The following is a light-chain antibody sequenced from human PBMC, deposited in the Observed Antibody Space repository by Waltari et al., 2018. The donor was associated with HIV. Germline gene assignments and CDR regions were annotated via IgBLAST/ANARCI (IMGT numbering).Light chain of an antibody. J-gene: IGLJ3*02. Sequence: QSALTQPASVSGSPGQSIPISCTGTSSDVGGYNYVSWFQQHPGKAPNLMIYEVSNRPSGVSNRFSGSKSGNTASLTISGLQAEDEADYYCSSYTTSSTLVFGGGTKLTV. V-gene: IGLV2-14*01. CDR3: SSYTTSSTLV. CDR2: EVS. CDR1: SSDVGGYNY.